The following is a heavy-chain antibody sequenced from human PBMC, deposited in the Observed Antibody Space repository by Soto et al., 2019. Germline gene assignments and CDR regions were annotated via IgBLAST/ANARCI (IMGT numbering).Heavy chain of an antibody. Sequence: GESLKISCTGWGYAFTSYWIAWVRQMPGKGLEWMGIIYPGDSDTRYSPSFQGQVTISADKSITTAYLQWSSLKASDTAMYYCARAYCTTSICDPWFDPWGQGTLVTVSS. D-gene: IGHD2-8*01. V-gene: IGHV5-51*01. CDR1: GYAFTSYW. J-gene: IGHJ5*02. CDR3: ARAYCTTSICDPWFDP. CDR2: IYPGDSDT.